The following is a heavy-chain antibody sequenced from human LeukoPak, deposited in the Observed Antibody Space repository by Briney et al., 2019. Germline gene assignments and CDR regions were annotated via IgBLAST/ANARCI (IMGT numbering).Heavy chain of an antibody. Sequence: GGSLRLSCAASGFTFSSYAMTWVRQAPGKGLEWVSTVSGSGGSTYYADSVKGRFTISRDNAKNSLYLQMNTLRAEDTAVYYCARDRHKYNYDSGGYPPYWGQGTLVTVSS. D-gene: IGHD3-22*01. J-gene: IGHJ4*02. V-gene: IGHV3-23*01. CDR1: GFTFSSYA. CDR2: VSGSGGST. CDR3: ARDRHKYNYDSGGYPPY.